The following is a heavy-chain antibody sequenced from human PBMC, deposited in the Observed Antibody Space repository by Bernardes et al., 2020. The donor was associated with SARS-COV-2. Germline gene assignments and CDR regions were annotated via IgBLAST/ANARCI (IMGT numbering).Heavy chain of an antibody. CDR3: AKDSKNWHWDH. V-gene: IGHV3-7*03. CDR1: GFTFSHYW. J-gene: IGHJ4*02. CDR2: INQDGTER. D-gene: IGHD1-7*01. Sequence: GGSLRLSCAASGFTFSHYWMSWVRQAPGKGLEWVANINQDGTERHYVDSVKGRFIISRDNSRNSLYLQMDSLRADDTAVYYCAKDSKNWHWDHWGQGTLVTVSS.